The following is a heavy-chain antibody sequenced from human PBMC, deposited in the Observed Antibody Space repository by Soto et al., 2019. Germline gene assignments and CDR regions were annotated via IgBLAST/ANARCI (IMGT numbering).Heavy chain of an antibody. D-gene: IGHD5-18*01. Sequence: SATRDLGWMVSGGSVRSYCWSGIRQSPEKGLEWIGYFYHSGNSNYNPSLKSRVTISVDTSKNQLPLSLRSVTAADTAVYFCARISSVDPYGYVNGGLDVWGQGTTVTVSS. CDR1: GGSVRSYC. V-gene: IGHV4-59*02. CDR2: FYHSGNS. J-gene: IGHJ6*02. CDR3: ARISSVDPYGYVNGGLDV.